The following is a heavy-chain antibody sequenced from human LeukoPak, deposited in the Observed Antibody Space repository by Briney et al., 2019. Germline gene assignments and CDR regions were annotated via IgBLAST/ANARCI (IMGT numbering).Heavy chain of an antibody. J-gene: IGHJ4*02. V-gene: IGHV3-23*01. CDR2: TGSTGVST. CDR1: GFTFSSYA. D-gene: IGHD2-2*01. CDR3: AKDPGVVPAHYFDY. Sequence: GGSLRLSCAASGFTFSSYAMNWVRQAPGKGLEWVSGTGSTGVSTFYADSVKGRFTVSRDNSKNTLSLQMNSLRAEDTAVYYCAKDPGVVPAHYFDYWGQGTLVTVSS.